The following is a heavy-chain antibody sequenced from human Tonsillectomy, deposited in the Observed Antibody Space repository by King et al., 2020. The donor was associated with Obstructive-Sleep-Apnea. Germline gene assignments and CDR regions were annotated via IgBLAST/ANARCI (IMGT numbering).Heavy chain of an antibody. J-gene: IGHJ4*02. CDR2: ICYSACT. D-gene: IGHD1-26*01. CDR3: ARDRTRGTYFDY. Sequence: HVQLQESGPGLVKPSETLSLTCTVSGWSVSSGRYYWSWIREPPGNGLECIGCICYSACTNYNPSLKRRVPISADTSKNQFSLKMSSVSAADTAVYYWARDRTRGTYFDYWGQGTLVTVSS. CDR1: GWSVSSGRYY. V-gene: IGHV4-61*01.